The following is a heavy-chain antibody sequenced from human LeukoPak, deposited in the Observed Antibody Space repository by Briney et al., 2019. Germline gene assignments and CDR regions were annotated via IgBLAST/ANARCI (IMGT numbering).Heavy chain of an antibody. J-gene: IGHJ4*02. CDR3: ARDWYSNYLHY. CDR2: IKEDGSEK. Sequence: GGSLRLSCAASGFTVSSNYMSWVRQAPGKGLEWVANIKEDGSEKYYVDSVKGRFTISRDNAKNSLYLQMHSLRAEDTAVYYCARDWYSNYLHYWGQGTLVTVSS. D-gene: IGHD4-11*01. CDR1: GFTVSSNY. V-gene: IGHV3-7*01.